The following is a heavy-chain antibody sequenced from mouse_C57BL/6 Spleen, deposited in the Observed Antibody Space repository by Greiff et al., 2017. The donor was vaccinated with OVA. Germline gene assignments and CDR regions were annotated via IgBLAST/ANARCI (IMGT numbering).Heavy chain of an antibody. CDR3: ARLDGYAMDY. Sequence: VQLQQSGPELVKPGASVKIPCKASGYTFTDYNMDWVKQSHGKSLEWIGDINPNNGGTIYNQKFKGKATLTVDKSSSTAYMELRSLTSEDTAVYYCARLDGYAMDYWGQGTSVTVSS. J-gene: IGHJ4*01. D-gene: IGHD2-3*01. V-gene: IGHV1-18*01. CDR2: INPNNGGT. CDR1: GYTFTDYN.